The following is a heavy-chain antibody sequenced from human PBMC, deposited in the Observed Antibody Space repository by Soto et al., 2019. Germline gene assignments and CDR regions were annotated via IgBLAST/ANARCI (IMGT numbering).Heavy chain of an antibody. J-gene: IGHJ4*02. CDR3: ARLIAAAGGNRAY. CDR2: IYYSGST. Sequence: ASEALSLPFTGSGGFISPCSYYLGCLRQPPGKGLEWIGSIYYSGSTYYNPSLKSRVTISADTSKNQFSLKLSSVTAADTAVYYCARLIAAAGGNRAYWGQGTLVTVSS. CDR1: GGFISPCSYY. V-gene: IGHV4-39*01. D-gene: IGHD6-13*01.